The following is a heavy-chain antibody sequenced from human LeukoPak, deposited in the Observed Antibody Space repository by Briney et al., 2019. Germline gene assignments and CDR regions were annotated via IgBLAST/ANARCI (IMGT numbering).Heavy chain of an antibody. V-gene: IGHV4-39*01. CDR1: GGSISSSSYY. CDR3: ARIYYYYYGMDV. Sequence: SETLSLTCTVSGGSISSSSYYWGWIRQPPGKGLEWIRSIYYSGSTYYNPSLKSRVTISVDTSKNQFSLKLSSVTAADTAVYYCARIYYYYYGMDVWGQGTTVTVSS. CDR2: IYYSGST. J-gene: IGHJ6*02.